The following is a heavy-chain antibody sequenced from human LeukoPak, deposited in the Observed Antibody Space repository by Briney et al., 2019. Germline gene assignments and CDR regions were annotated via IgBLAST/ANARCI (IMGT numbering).Heavy chain of an antibody. CDR1: GYTFTGYY. J-gene: IGHJ5*02. Sequence: ASVKVSCKASGYTFTGYYMHWVRQAPGQGLEWMGWINPNSGGTNYAQKFQGRVTMTRDTSITTAYMELSSLRSEDTAVYYCARLYGNWFDPWGQGTLVTVSS. CDR3: ARLYGNWFDP. CDR2: INPNSGGT. V-gene: IGHV1-2*02. D-gene: IGHD2-8*01.